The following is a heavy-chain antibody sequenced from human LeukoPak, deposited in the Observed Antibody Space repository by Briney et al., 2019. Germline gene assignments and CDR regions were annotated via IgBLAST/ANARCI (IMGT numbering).Heavy chain of an antibody. CDR2: ISSSSSYI. D-gene: IGHD4-17*01. J-gene: IGHJ4*02. CDR1: GFTFSSYS. Sequence: GGSLRLSCAASGFTFSSYSMNWVRQAPGKGLEWVSSISSSSSYIYYADSVKGRFTISRDNAKNSLYLQMNSLRAEDTAVYYCARDLTATTRDDYWGQGTLVTVSS. CDR3: ARDLTATTRDDY. V-gene: IGHV3-21*01.